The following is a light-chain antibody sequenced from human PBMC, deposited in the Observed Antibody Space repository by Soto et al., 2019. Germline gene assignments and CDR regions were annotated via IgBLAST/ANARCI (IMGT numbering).Light chain of an antibody. Sequence: QSVLTQPPSVSAAPGQKVTISCSGSSSNIGNNYVSWYQQLPGTAPKLLIYDNNKRPTGIPDRFSGSKSGTSATLGITGLQTGDEADYYCGTWDSSLSPYWVFGGGTQLTVL. J-gene: IGLJ3*02. CDR1: SSNIGNNY. CDR3: GTWDSSLSPYWV. CDR2: DNN. V-gene: IGLV1-51*01.